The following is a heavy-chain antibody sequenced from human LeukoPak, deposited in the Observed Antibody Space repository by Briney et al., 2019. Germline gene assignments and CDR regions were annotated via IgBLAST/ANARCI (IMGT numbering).Heavy chain of an antibody. D-gene: IGHD6-6*01. V-gene: IGHV1-46*01. CDR1: GYTFRSYY. Sequence: ASVKVSCKASGYTFRSYYVHWVRQAPGQGLEWMGAINPSGVSTTYAQKFQGRVTITRDTSTSTHYMDLSSLRSEDTAVYFCVRDLYSSTLSPYYWGRGTLVTVSS. J-gene: IGHJ4*02. CDR3: VRDLYSSTLSPYY. CDR2: INPSGVST.